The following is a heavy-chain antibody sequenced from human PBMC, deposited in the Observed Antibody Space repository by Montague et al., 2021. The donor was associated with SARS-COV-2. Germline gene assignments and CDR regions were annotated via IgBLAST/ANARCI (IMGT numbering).Heavy chain of an antibody. V-gene: IGHV4-61*02. D-gene: IGHD5-12*01. CDR3: ARAHSGSWAYLDN. Sequence: TLSLTCTVSGGSISSGNYYWSWIRQPAGKGLEWIGRIYTSGTTDYSFSLKSRVTISVDTSKNQFSLKLTSVTAADTAVYYCARAHSGSWAYLDNWGQGSLVTVSS. CDR2: IYTSGTT. J-gene: IGHJ4*02. CDR1: GGSISSGNYY.